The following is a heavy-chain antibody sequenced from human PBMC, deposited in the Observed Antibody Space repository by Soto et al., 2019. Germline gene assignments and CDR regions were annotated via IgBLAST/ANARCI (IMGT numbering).Heavy chain of an antibody. J-gene: IGHJ4*02. D-gene: IGHD2-15*01. Sequence: XSVKVACKASGYSFTSYAMHWVRQAPGQRLEWMGWINAGNGNTKYSQKFQGRVTITRDTSASTAYMELSSLRSEDTAVYYCARGFYQNCSGGSCYFYWGQGALVTVYS. CDR2: INAGNGNT. CDR1: GYSFTSYA. V-gene: IGHV1-3*01. CDR3: ARGFYQNCSGGSCYFY.